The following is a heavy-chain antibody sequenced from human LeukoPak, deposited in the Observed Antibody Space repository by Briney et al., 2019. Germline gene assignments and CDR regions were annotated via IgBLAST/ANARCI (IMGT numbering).Heavy chain of an antibody. D-gene: IGHD5-24*01. CDR2: ISNDVISTIST. CDR3: ARGQRRHIDMAPSFDY. J-gene: IGHJ4*02. CDR1: GFTFSTHW. Sequence: PGGSLRLSCEASGFTFSTHWMHWVRQVPGKGLVWISRISNDVISTISTSYADSVKGRFTISRDNSKNTLSLQMNSLRAEDTSVYYCARGQRRHIDMAPSFDYWGQGTLVTVSS. V-gene: IGHV3-74*01.